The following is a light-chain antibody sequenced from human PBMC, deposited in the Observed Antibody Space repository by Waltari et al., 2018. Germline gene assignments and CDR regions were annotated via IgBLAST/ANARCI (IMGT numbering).Light chain of an antibody. J-gene: IGKJ1*01. CDR1: QDSSTY. CDR3: QQYDNLPWT. CDR2: DAS. Sequence: DIQLTHAPSSLSASVGYRVTITCQASQDSSTYLNWYQQKPGKAPKLLIYDASNLETGVPSRFSGSGSGTDFTFTISSLQPEDIATYYCQQYDNLPWTFGQGTKVEIK. V-gene: IGKV1-33*01.